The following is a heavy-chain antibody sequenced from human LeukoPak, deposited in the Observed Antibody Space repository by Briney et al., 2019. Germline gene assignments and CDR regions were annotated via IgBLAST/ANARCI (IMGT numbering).Heavy chain of an antibody. V-gene: IGHV3-30*02. Sequence: GGSLRLSCAASGCTFSSYGMHWVRQAPGRGLEWVAFIRYDGSNKYYADSVKGRFTISRDNSKNTLYLQMNSLRAEDTAVYYCAKDHRSGWYFEAWGQGTLVTVSS. CDR1: GCTFSSYG. CDR2: IRYDGSNK. D-gene: IGHD6-19*01. CDR3: AKDHRSGWYFEA. J-gene: IGHJ4*02.